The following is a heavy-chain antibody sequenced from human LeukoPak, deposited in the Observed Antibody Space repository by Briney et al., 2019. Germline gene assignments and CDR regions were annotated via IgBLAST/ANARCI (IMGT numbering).Heavy chain of an antibody. CDR2: INTNTGNP. V-gene: IGHV7-4-1*02. CDR3: ARDPYTSSSWYRGRANNWFDP. Sequence: ASVKVSCKASGYTFTTYPMNWVRQAPGQGLEWMGWINTNTGNPTYAQGFTGRFVFSLDTSVSTAYLQISSLKADVTAVYYCARDPYTSSSWYRGRANNWFDPWGQGTLVTVSS. J-gene: IGHJ5*02. D-gene: IGHD6-13*01. CDR1: GYTFTTYP.